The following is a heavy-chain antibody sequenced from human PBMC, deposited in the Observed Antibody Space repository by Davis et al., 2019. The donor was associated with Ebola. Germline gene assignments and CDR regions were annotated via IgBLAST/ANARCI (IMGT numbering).Heavy chain of an antibody. J-gene: IGHJ3*02. Sequence: GESLKISCAASGFTFSDYYMSWIRQAPGKGLEWVSYISGGGRTIYYADSVKGRFTMSRDNAKNSLYLQMNSLRDEDTAVYYCARDRPRTTVTYDAFDIWGQGTMVTVSS. V-gene: IGHV3-11*04. D-gene: IGHD4-17*01. CDR1: GFTFSDYY. CDR3: ARDRPRTTVTYDAFDI. CDR2: ISGGGRTI.